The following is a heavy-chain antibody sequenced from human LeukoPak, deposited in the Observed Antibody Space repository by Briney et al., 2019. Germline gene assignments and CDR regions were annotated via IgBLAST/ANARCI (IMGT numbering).Heavy chain of an antibody. CDR3: ARGDNWVFDY. D-gene: IGHD1-1*01. CDR1: GASITSSKW. J-gene: IGHJ4*02. CDR2: ISRSGDT. V-gene: IGHV4-4*02. Sequence: SGTLSLTCAVSGASITSSKWWSWVRQPPEKGLEWIGEISRSGDTNYNPSLKSRVTLSTDKSENHFSLTLSSVTAADTAIYYCARGDNWVFDYWGQGALVTASS.